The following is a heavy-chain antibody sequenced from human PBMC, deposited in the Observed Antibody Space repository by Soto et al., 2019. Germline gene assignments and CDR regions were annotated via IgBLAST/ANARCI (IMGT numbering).Heavy chain of an antibody. CDR2: ITPNSGNI. CDR3: ARGRASGSYYLLDY. CDR1: GNTFTSYD. V-gene: IGHV1-8*01. Sequence: QVQLVQSGAEVKKPGASVRVSCKASGNTFTSYDINWVRQATGHGLEWMGWITPNSGNIGYAQKYQGRVTMSRDTAIRTSYMEVSRLRSDDTAVYYCARGRASGSYYLLDYWGQGTLVTVSS. J-gene: IGHJ4*02. D-gene: IGHD3-10*01.